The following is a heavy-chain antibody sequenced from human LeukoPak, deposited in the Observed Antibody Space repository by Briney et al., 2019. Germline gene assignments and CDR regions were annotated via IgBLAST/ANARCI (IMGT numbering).Heavy chain of an antibody. J-gene: IGHJ4*02. Sequence: GGSLRLSCSAFGFTFETYSMHWVRQAPGKGLESVSSISHRSVYITYADAVKGRFTISRDNAKNSLYLQMNSLRAEDTAVYYCVRRRGYTYGPSDYWGQGTLVSVSS. V-gene: IGHV3-21*01. D-gene: IGHD5-18*01. CDR2: ISHRSVYI. CDR3: VRRRGYTYGPSDY. CDR1: GFTFETYS.